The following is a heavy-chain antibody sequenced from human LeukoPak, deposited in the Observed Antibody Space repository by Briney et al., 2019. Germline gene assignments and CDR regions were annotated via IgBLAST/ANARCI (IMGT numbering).Heavy chain of an antibody. Sequence: PGGSLRLSCAASGFSFSSNGMSWVRQAPGKGLEWVSALSGSGSTTYYADSVKGRFTISRDNSKNTVFLQMNSLRVKDTAVYYCAKAGYSSSWPFDYWGQGTQVTVSS. D-gene: IGHD6-13*01. CDR3: AKAGYSSSWPFDY. J-gene: IGHJ4*02. CDR1: GFSFSSNG. V-gene: IGHV3-23*01. CDR2: LSGSGSTT.